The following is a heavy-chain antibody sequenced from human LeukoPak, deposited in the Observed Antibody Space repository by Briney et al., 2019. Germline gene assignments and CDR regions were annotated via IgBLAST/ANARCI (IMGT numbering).Heavy chain of an antibody. Sequence: ASVKVSCKASGYTFSSNYMHWVRQAPGQGLEWMGIINPSGGSTNYAQKFQGRVTMTRDTSTSTVYMELSSLRSEDTAVYYCARGPRIALVRGGQWYYYMDVWGKGTTVTISS. V-gene: IGHV1-46*01. CDR3: ARGPRIALVRGGQWYYYMDV. J-gene: IGHJ6*03. CDR2: INPSGGST. D-gene: IGHD3-10*01. CDR1: GYTFSSNY.